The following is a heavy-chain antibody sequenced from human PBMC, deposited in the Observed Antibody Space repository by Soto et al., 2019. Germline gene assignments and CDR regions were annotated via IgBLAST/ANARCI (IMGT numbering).Heavy chain of an antibody. D-gene: IGHD2-21*01. CDR2: IYTGGST. CDR3: ARAYGGEAARFGP. V-gene: IGHV3-53*01. Sequence: EVQLLESGGGLIQPGGSLRLSCAASGFTVSSDYMSCVRQAPGKGLEWVSVIYTGGSTYYADSVKGRFTFSRDNSKNTVHSLMGSLGAENTAVYYCARAYGGEAARFGPWGQGSLVTVCS. J-gene: IGHJ5*02. CDR1: GFTVSSDY.